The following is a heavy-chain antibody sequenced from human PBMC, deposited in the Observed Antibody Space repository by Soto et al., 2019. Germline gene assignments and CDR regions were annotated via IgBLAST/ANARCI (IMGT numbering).Heavy chain of an antibody. CDR3: AKGLGYCSGGSCLSSAFDI. V-gene: IGHV3-23*01. CDR2: ISGSGGST. CDR1: GFTFSSYA. J-gene: IGHJ3*02. D-gene: IGHD2-15*01. Sequence: GGSLRLSCAASGFTFSSYAMTWVRQAPGKGLEWVSAISGSGGSTYYADSVKGRFTISRDNSKNTLYLQMNSLRAEDTAVYYCAKGLGYCSGGSCLSSAFDIWGQGTMVTVSS.